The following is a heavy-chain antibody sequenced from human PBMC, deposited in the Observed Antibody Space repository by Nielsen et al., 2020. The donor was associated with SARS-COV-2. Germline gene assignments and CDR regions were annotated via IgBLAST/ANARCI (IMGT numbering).Heavy chain of an antibody. CDR3: ARDHTMLRGRVLYFDL. CDR1: GYTFISYG. V-gene: IGHV1-18*04. Sequence: SVEVSCKASGYTFISYGISWVRQAPGQGLEWMGWISAFNGNTTYAQKLQGRVTMTTDTSTSTAYMELRGLRSDDTAVYYCARDHTMLRGRVLYFDLWGRGTLVTVSS. D-gene: IGHD3-10*01. CDR2: ISAFNGNT. J-gene: IGHJ2*01.